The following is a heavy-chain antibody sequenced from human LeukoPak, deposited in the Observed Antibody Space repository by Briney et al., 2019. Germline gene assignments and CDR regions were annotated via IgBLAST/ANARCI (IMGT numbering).Heavy chain of an antibody. CDR3: ARHLSGITGYTYGRGIDY. CDR2: ISSSGSTI. J-gene: IGHJ4*02. CDR1: GFTFSSYA. V-gene: IGHV3-48*04. Sequence: GGSLRLSCAASGFTFSSYAMNWVRQAPGKGREWVSYISSSGSTIYYADSVKGRFTIARDNAKKSLYLQMNSLGAEDKAVYYCARHLSGITGYTYGRGIDYWGQGTLLTVSS. D-gene: IGHD5-18*01.